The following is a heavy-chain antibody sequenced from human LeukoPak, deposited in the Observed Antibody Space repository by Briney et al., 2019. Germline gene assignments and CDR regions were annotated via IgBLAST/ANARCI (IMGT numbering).Heavy chain of an antibody. Sequence: SETLSLTCTVSGGSISSYYWSWIRQPPGKGLEWIGYIYSSGSTNYNPSLKSRLTISVDASKNQFSLKLTSVTAADTAVYYCARAYYYGSGSYGLDYWGQGTLVTVSS. CDR3: ARAYYYGSGSYGLDY. CDR2: IYSSGST. J-gene: IGHJ4*02. D-gene: IGHD3-10*01. V-gene: IGHV4-59*01. CDR1: GGSISSYY.